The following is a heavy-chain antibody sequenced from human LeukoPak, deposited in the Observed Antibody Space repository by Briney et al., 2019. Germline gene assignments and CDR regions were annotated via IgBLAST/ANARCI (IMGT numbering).Heavy chain of an antibody. Sequence: PGGSLRLSCAASGFTFSSYAMSWVRQAPGKGLEWVSAISGSGGSTYYADSVKGRFTISRDNSKNTLYLQMSSLRAEDTAVYYCAKDLGRYRNNYFDYWGQGTLVTVSS. J-gene: IGHJ4*02. CDR1: GFTFSSYA. CDR2: ISGSGGST. V-gene: IGHV3-23*01. CDR3: AKDLGRYRNNYFDY. D-gene: IGHD1-26*01.